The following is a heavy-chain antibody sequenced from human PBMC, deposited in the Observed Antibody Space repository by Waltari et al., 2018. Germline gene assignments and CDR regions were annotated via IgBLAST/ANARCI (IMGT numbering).Heavy chain of an antibody. Sequence: EVQLVESGGGLVQPGGSLRLSCAASGFTFSSYEMNWVREAPGKGLEWVSYISSSGSTIYYADSVKGRFTISRDNAKNSLYLQMNSLRAEDTAVYYCARVGGYSYGDFDYWGQGTLVTVSS. D-gene: IGHD5-18*01. CDR1: GFTFSSYE. V-gene: IGHV3-48*03. J-gene: IGHJ4*02. CDR2: ISSSGSTI. CDR3: ARVGGYSYGDFDY.